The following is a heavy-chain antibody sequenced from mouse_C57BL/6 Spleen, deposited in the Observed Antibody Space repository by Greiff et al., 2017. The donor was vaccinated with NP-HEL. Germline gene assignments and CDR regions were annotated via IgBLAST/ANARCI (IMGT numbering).Heavy chain of an antibody. CDR1: GYTFTSYW. J-gene: IGHJ1*03. CDR2: IYPGSGST. CDR3: ARKGLGDNWYFDV. V-gene: IGHV1-55*01. Sequence: VQLQQPGAELVKPGASVKMSCKASGYTFTSYWITWVKQRPGQGLEWIGDIYPGSGSTNYNEKFKSKATLTVDTSSSTAYMQLSSLTSEDSAVYYCARKGLGDNWYFDVWGTGTTVTVSS.